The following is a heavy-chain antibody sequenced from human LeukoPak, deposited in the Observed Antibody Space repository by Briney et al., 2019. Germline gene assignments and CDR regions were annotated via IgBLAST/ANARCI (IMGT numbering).Heavy chain of an antibody. CDR2: ISGSGGST. V-gene: IGHV3-23*01. CDR1: GFTFSSYA. D-gene: IGHD3-22*01. Sequence: GGSLRLSCAASGFTFSSYAMSWVRQAPGKGLEWVSAISGSGGSTYYADSVKGRFNISRDNAKNSLYLQMNSLRAEDTAVYYCARDRAITMIVEIDYWGQGTLVTVSS. J-gene: IGHJ4*02. CDR3: ARDRAITMIVEIDY.